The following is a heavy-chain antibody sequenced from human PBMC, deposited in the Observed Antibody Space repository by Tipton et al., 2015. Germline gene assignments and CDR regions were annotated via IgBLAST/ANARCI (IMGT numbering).Heavy chain of an antibody. J-gene: IGHJ4*02. CDR3: AREGSGWYGADY. Sequence: GSLRLSCAASGFTFSSYSMNWVRQAPGKGLEWVSYISSSGSTIYYADSVKGRFTISRDNAKNLLYLQMNSLRAEDTAVYYCAREGSGWYGADYWGQGTLVTVSS. V-gene: IGHV3-48*04. D-gene: IGHD6-19*01. CDR1: GFTFSSYS. CDR2: ISSSGSTI.